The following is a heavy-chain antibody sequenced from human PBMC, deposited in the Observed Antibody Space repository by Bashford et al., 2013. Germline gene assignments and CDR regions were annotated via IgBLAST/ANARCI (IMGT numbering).Heavy chain of an antibody. J-gene: IGHJ6*02. Sequence: VRQAPGKGLEWVSAISGSGGSTYYADSVKGRFTISRDNSKNTLYLQMNSLRAEDTAVYYCAKVHLGATNYYYYGMDVWGQGTTVTVSS. V-gene: IGHV3-23*01. CDR2: ISGSGGST. CDR3: AKVHLGATNYYYYGMDV. D-gene: IGHD1-26*01.